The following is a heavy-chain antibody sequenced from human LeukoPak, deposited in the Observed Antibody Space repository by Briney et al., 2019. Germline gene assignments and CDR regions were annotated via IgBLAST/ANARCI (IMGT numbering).Heavy chain of an antibody. CDR2: ISGSGGST. CDR3: AKSPTVTTQTLDY. V-gene: IGHV3-23*01. D-gene: IGHD4-17*01. CDR1: GFTFNNYG. Sequence: GGTLRLSCAASGFTFNNYGMSWVRQAPGKGLEWVSAISGSGGSTYYADSVKGRFTISRDNFKNTLYLQMNSLRAEDTAVYYCAKSPTVTTQTLDYWGQGTLVTVSS. J-gene: IGHJ4*02.